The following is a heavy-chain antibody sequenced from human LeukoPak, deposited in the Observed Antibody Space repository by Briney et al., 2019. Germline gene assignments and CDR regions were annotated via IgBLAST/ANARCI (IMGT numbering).Heavy chain of an antibody. CDR1: AFTSIRIW. D-gene: IGHD6-13*01. Sequence: SRSPSCAVAAFTSIRIWIGCDRQVERKWRGWVARTKPDVSEKMCVDSVEGRFTISRDNAKTSLYLQMNSLRAEDTAVYYCARYIGLYSSSWYRLGYYGMDVWGQGTTVTVSS. V-gene: IGHV3-7*01. CDR2: TKPDVSEK. CDR3: ARYIGLYSSSWYRLGYYGMDV. J-gene: IGHJ6*02.